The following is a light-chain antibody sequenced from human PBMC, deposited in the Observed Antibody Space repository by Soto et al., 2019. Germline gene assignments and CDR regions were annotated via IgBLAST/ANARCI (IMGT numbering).Light chain of an antibody. CDR1: QSISGW. CDR3: QQYNSYSVNA. V-gene: IGKV1-5*01. CDR2: DAS. J-gene: IGKJ2*01. Sequence: DLQMTQSPSTMSPSVGDRVSITCRARQSISGWLACSQQKPGKAPKLLIYDASSLESGVPSRFSGSGSGTEFSLTISRLQPDDFATYYCQQYNSYSVNAFGQGTKLEIK.